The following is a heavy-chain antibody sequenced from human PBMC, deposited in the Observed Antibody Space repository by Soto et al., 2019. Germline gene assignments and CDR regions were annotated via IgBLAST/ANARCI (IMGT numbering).Heavy chain of an antibody. CDR2: IWYDGSNK. CDR1: GFTFSSYG. D-gene: IGHD6-13*01. J-gene: IGHJ1*01. Sequence: PGGSLRLSCAASGFTFSSYGMHWVRQAPGKGLEWVAVIWYDGSNKYYADSVKGRFTISRDNSKNTLYLQMNSLRAEDTAVYYCADGPGTYGAEYFQHWGQGTLVTVSS. V-gene: IGHV3-33*01. CDR3: ADGPGTYGAEYFQH.